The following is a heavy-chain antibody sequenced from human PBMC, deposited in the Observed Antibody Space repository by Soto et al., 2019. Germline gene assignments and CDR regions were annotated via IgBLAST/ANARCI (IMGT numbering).Heavy chain of an antibody. CDR1: GGSISSGGYY. Sequence: SETLSLTCTVSGGSISSGGYYWSWIRQHPGKGLEWIGYIYYSGSTYYNPSLKSRVTISVDTSKNQFSLKLSSVTAADTAVYYCARAPPAISGYDPGMDVWGQGTTVTV. V-gene: IGHV4-31*03. J-gene: IGHJ6*02. CDR3: ARAPPAISGYDPGMDV. D-gene: IGHD5-12*01. CDR2: IYYSGST.